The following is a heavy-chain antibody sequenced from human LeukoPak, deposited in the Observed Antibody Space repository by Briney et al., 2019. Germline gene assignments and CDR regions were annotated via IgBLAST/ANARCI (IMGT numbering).Heavy chain of an antibody. CDR3: ARSNYYGSGSYFGWFDP. CDR1: GYTFTSYG. D-gene: IGHD3-10*01. V-gene: IGHV1-18*01. Sequence: GASVKVSCKASGYTFTSYGISWVRQAPGQGLEWMGWISAYNGNTNYAQKLQGRVTMTTDTSTSTAYTELRSLRSDDTAVYYCARSNYYGSGSYFGWFDPWGQGTLVTVSS. CDR2: ISAYNGNT. J-gene: IGHJ5*02.